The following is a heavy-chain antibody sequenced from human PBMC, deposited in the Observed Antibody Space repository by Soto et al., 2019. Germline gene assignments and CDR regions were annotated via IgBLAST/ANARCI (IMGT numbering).Heavy chain of an antibody. D-gene: IGHD1-26*01. Sequence: SETLSLTCTVSGSSISSYYWSWIRQPPGKGLEWIGSIYYSGSTNYNPSLKGRVIISVDSSKKQLSLRLNSVTAADTAVYYCTRVGGYYGPYPNFVYWGQGLLVTVSS. CDR3: TRVGGYYGPYPNFVY. V-gene: IGHV4-59*01. J-gene: IGHJ4*02. CDR2: IYYSGST. CDR1: GSSISSYY.